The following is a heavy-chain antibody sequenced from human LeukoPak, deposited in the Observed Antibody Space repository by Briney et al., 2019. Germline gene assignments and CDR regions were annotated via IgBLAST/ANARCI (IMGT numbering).Heavy chain of an antibody. Sequence: GGALRLSCATSGFTFTTYAMTWVRQAPGKGLEWVSAISGTGDTSYYADSVKGRFTISRDNAKNSLYLQMNSLRAEDTAVYYCARDSFETDIDYWGQGTLVTASS. CDR2: ISGTGDTS. CDR3: ARDSFETDIDY. D-gene: IGHD1-14*01. V-gene: IGHV3-23*01. J-gene: IGHJ4*02. CDR1: GFTFTTYA.